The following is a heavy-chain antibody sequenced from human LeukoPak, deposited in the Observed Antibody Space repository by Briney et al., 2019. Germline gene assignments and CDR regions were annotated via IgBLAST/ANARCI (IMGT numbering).Heavy chain of an antibody. V-gene: IGHV4-59*01. CDR3: ARTKRFWSGYYITHFDY. D-gene: IGHD3-3*01. CDR1: GGSISSYY. CDR2: IYYSGST. J-gene: IGHJ4*02. Sequence: SETLSLTCTVSGGSISSYYWSWIRQPPGKGLEWTGYIYYSGSTNYNPSLKSRVTISVDTSKNQFSLKLSSVTAADTAVYYCARTKRFWSGYYITHFDYWGQGTLVTVSS.